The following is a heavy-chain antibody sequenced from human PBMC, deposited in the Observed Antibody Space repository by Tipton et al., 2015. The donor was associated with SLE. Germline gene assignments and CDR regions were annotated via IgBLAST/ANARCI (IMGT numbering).Heavy chain of an antibody. D-gene: IGHD5-12*01. Sequence: TLSLTCAVYGGSLSGHFWSWIRQPPGKGLEWIGDINHSGGTNYNPSLKSRLTISVDTSKNQFSLKLSSVTAADTAVYYCAGRLTRYSGYDYFDYWGQGTLVTVSS. V-gene: IGHV4-34*01. J-gene: IGHJ4*02. CDR2: INHSGGT. CDR1: GGSLSGHF. CDR3: AGRLTRYSGYDYFDY.